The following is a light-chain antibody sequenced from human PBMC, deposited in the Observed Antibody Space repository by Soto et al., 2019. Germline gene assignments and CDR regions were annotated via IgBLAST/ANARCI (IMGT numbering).Light chain of an antibody. CDR2: GAS. Sequence: EIVLTQSPGTLSLSPGERATLSCRASQSVSSSYLAWYQQKPGQAPRLLIYGASSRATGIPDRFSGSGSGTDFTLTIIILEPEDFAVYYCQQYSSSPRTFGQGTKVEIK. J-gene: IGKJ1*01. V-gene: IGKV3-20*01. CDR1: QSVSSSY. CDR3: QQYSSSPRT.